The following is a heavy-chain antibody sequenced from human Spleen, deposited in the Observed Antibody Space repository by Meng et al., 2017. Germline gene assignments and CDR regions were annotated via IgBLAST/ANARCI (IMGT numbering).Heavy chain of an antibody. CDR2: INPNSGGT. D-gene: IGHD6-19*01. CDR1: GYTFTGYY. J-gene: IGHJ3*02. CDR3: ARERAATVAGAAFDI. V-gene: IGHV1-2*06. Sequence: ASVKVSCKSSGYTFTGYYIHWVRQAPGQGLEWMGRINPNSGGTDYAQKFQGRVTMTRDTSFSTAYMELSGLTSDDTAVYYCARERAATVAGAAFDIWGQGTMVTVSS.